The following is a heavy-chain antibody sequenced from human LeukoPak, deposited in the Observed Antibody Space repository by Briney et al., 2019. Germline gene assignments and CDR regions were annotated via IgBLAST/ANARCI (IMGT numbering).Heavy chain of an antibody. D-gene: IGHD3-10*01. CDR1: GFTFRNYV. J-gene: IGHJ4*02. CDR3: AREGYYGSGSPPSLYFDY. V-gene: IGHV3-30-3*01. CDR2: TSSDLNVK. Sequence: GGSLRLSCAASGFTFRNYVIHWVRQAPGKGLEWVAVTSSDLNVKLHADSVKGRFTISRDNSRSTLYLQMNSLRPEDTAIYYCAREGYYGSGSPPSLYFDYWGQGTLVTVSS.